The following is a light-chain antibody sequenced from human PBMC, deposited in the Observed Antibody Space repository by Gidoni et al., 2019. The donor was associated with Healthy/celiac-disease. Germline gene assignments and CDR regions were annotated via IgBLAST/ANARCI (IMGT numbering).Light chain of an antibody. CDR2: GAS. CDR3: QQYNNWSWT. Sequence: EIVMTQSPATLSVSPGERATLSCRASQSVSSNLAWYQQKPGQAPRHLIYGASTRATGIPARFSGSGSGTEFTLTISSLQSEDFAVYYCQQYNNWSWTFGQGTKVEIK. V-gene: IGKV3-15*01. CDR1: QSVSSN. J-gene: IGKJ1*01.